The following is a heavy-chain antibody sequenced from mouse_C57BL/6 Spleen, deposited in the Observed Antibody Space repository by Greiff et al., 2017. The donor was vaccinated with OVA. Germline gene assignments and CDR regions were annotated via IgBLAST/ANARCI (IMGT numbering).Heavy chain of an antibody. CDR1: GFTFSSYG. Sequence: EVHLVESGGDLVKPGGSLKLSCAASGFTFSSYGMSWVRQTPDKRLEWVATISSGGSYTYYPDSVKGRFTISRDNAKNTLYLQMSSLKSEDTAMYYCARLGYDRFDYWGQGTTLTVSS. D-gene: IGHD2-2*01. CDR3: ARLGYDRFDY. V-gene: IGHV5-6*01. J-gene: IGHJ2*01. CDR2: ISSGGSYT.